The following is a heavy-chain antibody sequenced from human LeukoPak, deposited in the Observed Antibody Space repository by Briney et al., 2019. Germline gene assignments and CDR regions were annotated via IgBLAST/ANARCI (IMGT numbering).Heavy chain of an antibody. V-gene: IGHV3-74*01. CDR1: GFTFSSYW. J-gene: IGHJ4*02. CDR3: ARDLDIVATIDYFDY. Sequence: PGGSLRLSCGASGFTFSSYWMHWVRQAPGKGLVWVSRINSDGSSTSYADSVKGRFTISRDNAKNTLYLQMNSLRAEDTAVYYCARDLDIVATIDYFDYWGQGTLVTVSS. D-gene: IGHD5-12*01. CDR2: INSDGSST.